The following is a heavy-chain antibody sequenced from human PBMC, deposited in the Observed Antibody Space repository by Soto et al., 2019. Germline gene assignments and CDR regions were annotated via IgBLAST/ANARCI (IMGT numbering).Heavy chain of an antibody. Sequence: PGGSLRLSCAASGFTFSSYSINWVRQAPGKGLEWVSYINSLSSNIFYADSVKGRFTTSRDNAKNSLYLQMNSLRDEDTAVYYCARDVYYYGSGSGYFYYWGQGTLVTVSS. J-gene: IGHJ4*02. CDR3: ARDVYYYGSGSGYFYY. V-gene: IGHV3-48*02. CDR2: INSLSSNI. D-gene: IGHD3-10*01. CDR1: GFTFSSYS.